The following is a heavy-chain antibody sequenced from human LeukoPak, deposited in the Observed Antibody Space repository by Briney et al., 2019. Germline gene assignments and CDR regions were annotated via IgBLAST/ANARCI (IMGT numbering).Heavy chain of an antibody. D-gene: IGHD2-15*01. Sequence: GGSLRLSCAASGFTFDDYAMRWVRQAPGKGLEWGSGIRWNSGSIGYADSVKGRFTISRDNAKNSLYLQMNSLRAEDTALYYCAKEAKLGDYVDYWGQGTLVSVSS. V-gene: IGHV3-9*01. CDR3: AKEAKLGDYVDY. CDR1: GFTFDDYA. CDR2: IRWNSGSI. J-gene: IGHJ4*02.